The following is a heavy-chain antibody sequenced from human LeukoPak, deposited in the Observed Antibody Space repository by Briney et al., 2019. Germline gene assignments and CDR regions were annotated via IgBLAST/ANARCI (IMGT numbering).Heavy chain of an antibody. D-gene: IGHD2-2*01. Sequence: GGSLRLSCAASGFTFSSYGMHWVRQAPGKGLEWVAFIRYDGSNKYYADSVKGRFTISRDNSKNTLYLQMNSLRAEDTAVYYCANLGPYQLPMGLGYWGQGTLVTVSS. CDR1: GFTFSSYG. CDR2: IRYDGSNK. J-gene: IGHJ4*02. V-gene: IGHV3-30*02. CDR3: ANLGPYQLPMGLGY.